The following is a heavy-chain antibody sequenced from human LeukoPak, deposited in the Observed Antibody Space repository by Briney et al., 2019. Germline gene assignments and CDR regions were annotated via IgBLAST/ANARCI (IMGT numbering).Heavy chain of an antibody. D-gene: IGHD5-18*01. CDR2: ISYDGRNK. J-gene: IGHJ4*02. V-gene: IGHV3-30*03. Sequence: GRSLRLSCAASGFTFSSYGMHWVRQAPGKGLEWVAVISYDGRNKYYGDSVKGRFTISRDNSKNTLYLQMNNLRTEDTAVYYCARDGYDLNTPMVSTVFDYWGQGTLVTVSS. CDR1: GFTFSSYG. CDR3: ARDGYDLNTPMVSTVFDY.